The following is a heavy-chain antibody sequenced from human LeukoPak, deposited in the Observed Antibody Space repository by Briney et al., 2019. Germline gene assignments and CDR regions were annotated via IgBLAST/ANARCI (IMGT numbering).Heavy chain of an antibody. Sequence: GGSLRLSCAASGFTVSSNYMSWVRQAPGKGLEWVAVISYDGSNKYYADSVKGRFTISRDNSKNTAYLQMNSLKTEDTAVYYCTRPNDIAVAGSPDYWGQGTLVTVSS. CDR1: GFTVSSNY. CDR3: TRPNDIAVAGSPDY. J-gene: IGHJ4*02. D-gene: IGHD6-19*01. V-gene: IGHV3-30*03. CDR2: ISYDGSNK.